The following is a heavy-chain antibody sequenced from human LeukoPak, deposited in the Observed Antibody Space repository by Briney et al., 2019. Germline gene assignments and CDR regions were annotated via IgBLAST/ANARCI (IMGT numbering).Heavy chain of an antibody. D-gene: IGHD3-16*02. CDR1: GFTVSSNY. CDR2: IYSGGST. CDR3: AXXYSRGRLGELSPFDY. Sequence: GGSLRLSCAASGFTVSSNYMSWVRQAPGKGLEWVSVIYSGGSTYYADSVTGRFTISRDNSKNTLYLRMNSLRAEDTAVYYCAXXYSRGRLGELSPFDYWGQGTLVTVSS. J-gene: IGHJ4*02. V-gene: IGHV3-66*01.